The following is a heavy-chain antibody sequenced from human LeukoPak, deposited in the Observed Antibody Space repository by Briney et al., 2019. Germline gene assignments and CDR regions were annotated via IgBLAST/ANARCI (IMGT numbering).Heavy chain of an antibody. D-gene: IGHD2-15*01. J-gene: IGHJ5*02. Sequence: GGSLRLSCAASGFTFSSYAMHWVRQAPGKGLEWVAVISYDGSNKYYADSVKGRFTISRDNSKNTLYLQMNGLRAEDTAVYYCARQRLGYCSGGSCYSSHNWFDPWGQGTLVTVSS. CDR1: GFTFSSYA. CDR2: ISYDGSNK. V-gene: IGHV3-30-3*01. CDR3: ARQRLGYCSGGSCYSSHNWFDP.